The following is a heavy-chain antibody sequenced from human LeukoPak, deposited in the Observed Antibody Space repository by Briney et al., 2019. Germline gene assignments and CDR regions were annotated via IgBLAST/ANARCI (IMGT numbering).Heavy chain of an antibody. CDR1: GLTFIDYY. J-gene: IGHJ4*02. CDR3: ARDRTLYSYGTYY. V-gene: IGHV3-11*01. CDR2: ISSSGSTI. D-gene: IGHD5-18*01. Sequence: GGSLRLSCAASGLTFIDYYMSWIRQAPGKGLEWVSYISSSGSTIYYADSVKGRFTISRDNAKNSLYLQMNSLRAEDTAVYYCARDRTLYSYGTYYWGQATLVTVSS.